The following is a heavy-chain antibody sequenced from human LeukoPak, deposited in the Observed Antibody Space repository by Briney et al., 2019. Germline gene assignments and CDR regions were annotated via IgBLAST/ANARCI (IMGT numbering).Heavy chain of an antibody. J-gene: IGHJ6*02. D-gene: IGHD5-18*01. CDR3: ATRSQPDYYYGMDV. CDR2: TYSGGTT. Sequence: GGSLRLSCAASGFTVSSNYMTWVRQAPGEGLDWVSITYSGGTTYYADSVKGRFTISRDNAKNSLYLQMNSLRAEDTAVYYCATRSQPDYYYGMDVWGQGTTVTVSS. CDR1: GFTVSSNY. V-gene: IGHV3-53*01.